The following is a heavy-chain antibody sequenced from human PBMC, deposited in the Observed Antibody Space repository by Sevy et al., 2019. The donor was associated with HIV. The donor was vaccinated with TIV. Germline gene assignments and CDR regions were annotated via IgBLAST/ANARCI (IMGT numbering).Heavy chain of an antibody. Sequence: GGSLRLSCAASGFTVSNNYISWVRQAPGKGLEWVSVIYSGGGTNYADSVKGRFTISRDNSKNTVYLQMNSLRAEDTAVYYCARARYGPGGMDVWGQGTTVTVSS. J-gene: IGHJ6*02. V-gene: IGHV3-53*01. CDR3: ARARYGPGGMDV. D-gene: IGHD3-10*01. CDR1: GFTVSNNY. CDR2: IYSGGGT.